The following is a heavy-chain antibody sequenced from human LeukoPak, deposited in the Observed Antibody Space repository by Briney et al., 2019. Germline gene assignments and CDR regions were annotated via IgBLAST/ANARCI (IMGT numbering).Heavy chain of an antibody. CDR3: ARAAKRITMVRDLDS. Sequence: RASVKVSCKASGYTFDSYGISWVRQAPGQGLEWMGWISPYNDKTNYAQKFQDRVTMTTDTSTSTAYVEVTSLRSDDTAVYYCARAAKRITMVRDLDSWGQGTLVTVSS. V-gene: IGHV1-18*01. CDR2: ISPYNDKT. D-gene: IGHD3-10*01. CDR1: GYTFDSYG. J-gene: IGHJ4*02.